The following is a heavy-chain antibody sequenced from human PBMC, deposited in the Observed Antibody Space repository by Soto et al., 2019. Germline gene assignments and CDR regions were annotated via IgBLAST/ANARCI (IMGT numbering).Heavy chain of an antibody. CDR2: INHSGST. CDR3: ARGLYYDFWSGYHNWFDP. CDR1: GGCFSVYY. V-gene: IGHV4-34*01. J-gene: IGHJ5*02. D-gene: IGHD3-3*01. Sequence: PSETMSLTSAVYGGCFSVYYCSWIRQHPGKGLEWIGEINHSGSTNYNPSLKSRVTISVDTSKNQFSLKLSSVTAADTAVYYCARGLYYDFWSGYHNWFDPWGQGTLVTVSS.